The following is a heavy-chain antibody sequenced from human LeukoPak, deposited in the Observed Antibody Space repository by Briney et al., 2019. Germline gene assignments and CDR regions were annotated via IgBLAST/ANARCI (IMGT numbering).Heavy chain of an antibody. V-gene: IGHV3-23*01. Sequence: GGSLRLSCAASGFTFSSYGMHWVRQAPGKGLEWVSAISGSGGSTYYADSVKGRFTISRDNSKNTLYLQMNSLRAEDTAVYYCAKVRGSSSWKRKYYFDYWGQGTLVTVSS. CDR2: ISGSGGST. J-gene: IGHJ4*02. D-gene: IGHD6-13*01. CDR1: GFTFSSYG. CDR3: AKVRGSSSWKRKYYFDY.